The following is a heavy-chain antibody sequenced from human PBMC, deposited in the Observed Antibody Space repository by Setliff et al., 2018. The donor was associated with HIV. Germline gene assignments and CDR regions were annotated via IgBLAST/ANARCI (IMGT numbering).Heavy chain of an antibody. J-gene: IGHJ6*01. CDR2: IIHTGST. Sequence: CAVYGGSFSGYYWSWIRQPPGKGLEWIGEIIHTGSTNYNPSLKSRVTISVDTSKNQFSLRLSSVTAADTAVYYCARGRSCSSSSCYLVYYYYYGMDVW. V-gene: IGHV4-34*01. CDR3: ARGRSCSSSSCYLVYYYYYGMDV. D-gene: IGHD2-2*01. CDR1: GGSFSGYY.